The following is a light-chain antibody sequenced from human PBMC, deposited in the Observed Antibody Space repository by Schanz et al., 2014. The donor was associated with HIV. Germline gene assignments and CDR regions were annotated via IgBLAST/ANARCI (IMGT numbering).Light chain of an antibody. J-gene: IGLJ7*01. V-gene: IGLV1-47*01. CDR3: AAWDVLLNGPV. CDR1: SSNIGSNY. CDR2: RNN. Sequence: QSVLTQPPSASGTPGQRVTISCSGSSSNIGSNYVYWYQQLPGTAPKLLIYRNNQRPSGVPDRFSGSKSGTSASLTISGLQSEDEADYYCAAWDVLLNGPVFGGGTQLTVL.